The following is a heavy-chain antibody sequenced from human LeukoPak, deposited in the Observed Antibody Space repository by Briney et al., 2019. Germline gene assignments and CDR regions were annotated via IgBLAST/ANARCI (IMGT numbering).Heavy chain of an antibody. CDR2: ISSSSSYI. J-gene: IGHJ6*03. V-gene: IGHV3-21*01. Sequence: TGGSLRLSCAASGFTFSSYSMNWVRQAPGKGLEWVSSISSSSSYIYYADSVKGRFTISRDNAKNSLYLQMNSLRAEDTAVYYCARDPELGNYMDVWGKGTTVTVSS. D-gene: IGHD7-27*01. CDR3: ARDPELGNYMDV. CDR1: GFTFSSYS.